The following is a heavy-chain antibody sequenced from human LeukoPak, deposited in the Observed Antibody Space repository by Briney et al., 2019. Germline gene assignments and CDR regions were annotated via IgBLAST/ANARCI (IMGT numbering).Heavy chain of an antibody. Sequence: GGSLRLSCAASGFTFSSSWMHWVRQAPGKVLERVSAIGGSCRSTYYADSVKGRFTISRDNSKNTLYPQMYSLRAEDTAVYYCAKDTELGYCSGGSCYSFLSGFDYWGQGTLVTVSS. CDR3: AKDTELGYCSGGSCYSFLSGFDY. D-gene: IGHD2-15*01. CDR1: GFTFSSSW. CDR2: IGGSCRST. V-gene: IGHV3-23*01. J-gene: IGHJ4*02.